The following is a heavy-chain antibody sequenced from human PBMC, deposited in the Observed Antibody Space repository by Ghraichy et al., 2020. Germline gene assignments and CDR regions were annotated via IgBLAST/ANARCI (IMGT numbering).Heavy chain of an antibody. Sequence: SETLSLTCAVYGGSFSGYYWTWIRQPPGKGLEWMGEINHSGSTNYNPSLKSRVTISVDTSKNQISLRLRSVTAADTAVYYCARSGGDCSGGICYGHVWVDPWGQGTLVTVSS. CDR3: ARSGGDCSGGICYGHVWVDP. CDR2: INHSGST. CDR1: GGSFSGYY. J-gene: IGHJ5*02. V-gene: IGHV4-34*01. D-gene: IGHD2-15*01.